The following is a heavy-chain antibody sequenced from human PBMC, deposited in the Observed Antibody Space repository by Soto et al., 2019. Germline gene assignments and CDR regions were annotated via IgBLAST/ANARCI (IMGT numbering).Heavy chain of an antibody. CDR2: IYYSGST. J-gene: IGHJ4*02. D-gene: IGHD3-16*02. V-gene: IGHV4-30-4*01. CDR3: ARGSNDYVWGSYRYYFDY. Sequence: SETLSLTCTVSGGSISSGDYYWSWIRQPPGKGLEWIGYIYYSGSTYYNPSLKSRVTISVDTSKNQFSLKLSSVTAADTAVYYCARGSNDYVWGSYRYYFDYWGQGTLVTVSS. CDR1: GGSISSGDYY.